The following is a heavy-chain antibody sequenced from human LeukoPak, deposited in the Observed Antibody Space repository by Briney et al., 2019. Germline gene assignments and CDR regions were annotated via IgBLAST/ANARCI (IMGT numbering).Heavy chain of an antibody. CDR1: GFTFSSYA. D-gene: IGHD3-10*01. CDR2: VRWNSVIL. J-gene: IGHJ4*02. V-gene: IGHV3-9*03. Sequence: TGGSLRLSCAASGFTFSSYAMSWVRQAPGKGLEWVSGVRWNSVILGYADSVKGRFTISRDNAKNSLFLQMNSLRADDMALYYCVRAMVRETFDYWGQGILVTVSS. CDR3: VRAMVRETFDY.